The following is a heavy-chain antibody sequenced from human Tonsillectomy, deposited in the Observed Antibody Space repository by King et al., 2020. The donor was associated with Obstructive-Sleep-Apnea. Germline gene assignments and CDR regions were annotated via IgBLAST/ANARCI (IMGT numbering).Heavy chain of an antibody. D-gene: IGHD5-24*01. V-gene: IGHV3-9*01. CDR2: ISRNSGSI. CDR3: AKDVDSGWLQPGSSRIAFDI. Sequence: VQLVESGGGLVQPGRSLRLSCAASGFTFDDYAMHWVRQAPGKGLEWVSGISRNSGSIGYAAAVKGRFTISRDNAKNSLYLQMNSLRTEDTALYYCAKDVDSGWLQPGSSRIAFDIWGQGTMVTVSS. J-gene: IGHJ3*02. CDR1: GFTFDDYA.